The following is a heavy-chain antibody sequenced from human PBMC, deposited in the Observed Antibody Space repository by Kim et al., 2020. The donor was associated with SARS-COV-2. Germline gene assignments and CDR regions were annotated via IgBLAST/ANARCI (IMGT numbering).Heavy chain of an antibody. Sequence: NPSLKRRVTMSVDTSKNQFSLKLSSVTAADTAVYYCARDGSEYSSGWLDYWGQGTLVTVSS. CDR3: ARDGSEYSSGWLDY. V-gene: IGHV4-4*07. D-gene: IGHD6-19*01. J-gene: IGHJ4*02.